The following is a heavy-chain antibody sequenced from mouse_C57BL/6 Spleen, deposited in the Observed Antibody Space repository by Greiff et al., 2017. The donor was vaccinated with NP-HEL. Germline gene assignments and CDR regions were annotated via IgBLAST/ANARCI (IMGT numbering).Heavy chain of an antibody. CDR2: ISDGGSYT. V-gene: IGHV5-4*01. CDR1: GFTFSSYA. Sequence: EVKLVESGGGLVKPGGSLKLSCAASGFTFSSYAMSWVRQTPEKRLEWVATISDGGSYTYYPDNVKGRFTISRDNAKNNLYLQMSQLKSEDTAMYYCAREGSYDGCFDYWGQGTTLTVSS. CDR3: AREGSYDGCFDY. J-gene: IGHJ2*01. D-gene: IGHD2-3*01.